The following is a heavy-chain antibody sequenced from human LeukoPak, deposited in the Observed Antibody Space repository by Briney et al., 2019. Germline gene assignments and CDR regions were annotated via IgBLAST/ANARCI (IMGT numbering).Heavy chain of an antibody. J-gene: IGHJ5*02. CDR3: ARGAAAGRTDNWFDP. V-gene: IGHV1-69*05. CDR2: IIPIFGTA. CDR1: GGTFSSYA. D-gene: IGHD6-13*01. Sequence: VKFSCKASGGTFSSYAISWVRQAPGQGLEWMGGIIPIFGTANYAQKFQGRVTITTDESTSTAYMELSSLRSEDTAVYYCARGAAAGRTDNWFDPWGQGTLVTVSS.